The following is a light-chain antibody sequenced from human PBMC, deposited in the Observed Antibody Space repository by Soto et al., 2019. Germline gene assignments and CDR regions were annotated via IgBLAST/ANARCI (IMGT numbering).Light chain of an antibody. Sequence: EIVLTQSPGTLSLSPGERATLSCRASQSVSSSYLAWYQQKPGQAPRLLIYGASSRATGIPDWFSGSGSGTYFTLTIRRLQPEYVAVYYCQQYGSSPLTFGGGTKVDIK. CDR3: QQYGSSPLT. V-gene: IGKV3-20*01. CDR2: GAS. J-gene: IGKJ4*01. CDR1: QSVSSSY.